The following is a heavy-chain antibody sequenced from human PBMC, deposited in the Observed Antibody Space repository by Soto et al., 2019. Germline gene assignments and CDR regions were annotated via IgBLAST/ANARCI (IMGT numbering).Heavy chain of an antibody. CDR3: ARRRLWHTFDY. J-gene: IGHJ4*02. Sequence: SETLSLTCAVSGASISMTGFHLGWIRQPPGQGLEWIGSIYEAATTFYNSSLKSRVTISADTSNNHFSLKMSSVTAADTAVYYCARRRLWHTFDYWDQGRLFTVSS. D-gene: IGHD2-21*01. CDR2: IYEAATT. CDR1: GASISMTGFH. V-gene: IGHV4-39*01.